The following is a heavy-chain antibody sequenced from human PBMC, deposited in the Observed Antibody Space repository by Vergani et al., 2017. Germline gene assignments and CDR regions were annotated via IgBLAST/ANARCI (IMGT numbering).Heavy chain of an antibody. Sequence: QVQLQESGPGLVKSSDTLSLTCAVSGYSISSSNWWGWIRQPPGKGLEWIGYIYYSGSTYYNPSLKSRVTMSVDTSKNQFSLKLSSVTAADTAVYYCARNPYCGGDCYSDAFDIWGQGTMVTVSS. CDR2: IYYSGST. V-gene: IGHV4-28*01. CDR1: GYSISSSNW. D-gene: IGHD2-21*02. J-gene: IGHJ3*02. CDR3: ARNPYCGGDCYSDAFDI.